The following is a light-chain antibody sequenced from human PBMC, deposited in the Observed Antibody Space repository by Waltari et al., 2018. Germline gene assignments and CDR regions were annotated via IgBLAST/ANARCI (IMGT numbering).Light chain of an antibody. CDR3: CSYTTISTWV. Sequence: QSALTQPASVSGSPGPSNTISCTGTPSHVGGYNYVPWYKHTPGKAPKAIIYDVTNRPSGVSNRCSGSKSANTASLTISGLQAEDEADYYCCSYTTISTWVFGGGTKVTVL. J-gene: IGLJ3*02. CDR2: DVT. V-gene: IGLV2-14*03. CDR1: PSHVGGYNY.